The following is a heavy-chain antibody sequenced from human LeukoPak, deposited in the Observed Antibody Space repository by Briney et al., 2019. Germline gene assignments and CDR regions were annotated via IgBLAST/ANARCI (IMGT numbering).Heavy chain of an antibody. CDR2: ISGSGGST. CDR3: ARDRGGATD. J-gene: IGHJ4*02. V-gene: IGHV3-23*01. Sequence: GGSLRLSCAASGFTFSSYSMNWVRQAPGKGLEWVSAISGSGGSTYHADSVKGRFTISRDNSKNTLFLQMNSLRAEDTAVYYCARDRGGATDWGQGTLVTVSS. D-gene: IGHD1-26*01. CDR1: GFTFSSYS.